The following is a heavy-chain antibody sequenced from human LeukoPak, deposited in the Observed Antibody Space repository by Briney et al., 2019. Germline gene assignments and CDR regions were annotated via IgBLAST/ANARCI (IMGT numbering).Heavy chain of an antibody. CDR3: ARAPYSSSWYVYYYGMDV. D-gene: IGHD6-13*01. CDR2: ISHSGST. CDR1: GGSFSGYY. Sequence: SETLSLTCAVYGGSFSGYYWSWIRQPPGKGLEWIGEISHSGSTNYNPSLKSRVTISVDTSKNQFSLKLSSVTAADTAVYYCARAPYSSSWYVYYYGMDVWGKGTTVTVSS. V-gene: IGHV4-34*01. J-gene: IGHJ6*04.